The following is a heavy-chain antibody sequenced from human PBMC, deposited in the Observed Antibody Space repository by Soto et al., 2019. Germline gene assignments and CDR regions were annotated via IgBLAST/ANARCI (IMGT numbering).Heavy chain of an antibody. CDR2: IYCDDDK. V-gene: IGHV2-5*02. D-gene: IGHD2-2*01. CDR1: GFSLTTSGVG. CDR3: AHKVVPSAPGRMDV. Sequence: QITLKESGPTLVKHKHTLTLTCTCSGFSLTTSGVGVGWIRQPPGKALEWLALIYCDDDKRYIPSLKSRLTVTKDTSKHLVVLTTNNMDPVDTATYYCAHKVVPSAPGRMDVWGQGTTGTVS. J-gene: IGHJ6*02.